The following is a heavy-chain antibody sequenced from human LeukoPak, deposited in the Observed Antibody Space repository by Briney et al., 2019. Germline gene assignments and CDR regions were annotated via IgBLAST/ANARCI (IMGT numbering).Heavy chain of an antibody. V-gene: IGHV4-39*07. D-gene: IGHD6-13*01. CDR2: IYYSGST. CDR1: GDSISSTNYY. Sequence: SETLSLTCTVSGDSISSTNYYWGWIRQPPGKGLEWIGSIYYSGSTYYNPSLKSRVTISVDTSKNQFSLKLSSVTAADTAVYYCARDSIAAAADYWGQGTLVTVSS. J-gene: IGHJ4*02. CDR3: ARDSIAAAADY.